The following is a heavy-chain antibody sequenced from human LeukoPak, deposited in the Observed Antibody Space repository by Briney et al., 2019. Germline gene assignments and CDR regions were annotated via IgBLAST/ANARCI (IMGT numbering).Heavy chain of an antibody. CDR2: LSGSGGST. Sequence: GGSLRLSCAASGFTFSSYAMSWVRQAPGKGLEWVSTLSGSGGSTFYADSVKGRFTISRDNSKNMLYLQMDSLRGADTAVYYCAKDRESNPALADFDYWGQGTLVTVSS. V-gene: IGHV3-23*01. J-gene: IGHJ4*02. D-gene: IGHD2-2*01. CDR3: AKDRESNPALADFDY. CDR1: GFTFSSYA.